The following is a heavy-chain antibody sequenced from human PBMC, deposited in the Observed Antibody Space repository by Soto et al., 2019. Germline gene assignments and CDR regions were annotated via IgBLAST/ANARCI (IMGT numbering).Heavy chain of an antibody. J-gene: IGHJ3*01. V-gene: IGHV3-23*01. CDR3: PKNSDYDYDAFDV. D-gene: IGHD3-16*01. Sequence: XGCLRRPCPVSGFTSNRNTMSWVRQAPGKGLEWVSGITGNSAFTYYADSVKGRFIISRDNSKNTLYLQINTLRVEDTAVYYCPKNSDYDYDAFDVWGQGTVVTVS. CDR1: GFTSNRNT. CDR2: ITGNSAFT.